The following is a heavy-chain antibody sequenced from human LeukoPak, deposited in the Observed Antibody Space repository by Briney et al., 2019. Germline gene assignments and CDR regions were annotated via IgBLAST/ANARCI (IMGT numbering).Heavy chain of an antibody. J-gene: IGHJ5*02. V-gene: IGHV1-46*01. D-gene: IGHD6-6*01. CDR3: ARDRYGEYSSSSDSNWFDP. CDR2: INPSGGST. CDR1: GYTFTSYY. Sequence: GASVKVSCKASGYTFTSYYMHWVRQAPGQGLEWMGIINPSGGSTSYAQKFQGRVTMTRDMSTSTVYMELSSLRSEDTAVYYCARDRYGEYSSSSDSNWFDPWGQGTLVTVSS.